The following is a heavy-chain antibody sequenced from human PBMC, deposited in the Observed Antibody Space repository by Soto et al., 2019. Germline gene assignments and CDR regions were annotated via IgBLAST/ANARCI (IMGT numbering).Heavy chain of an antibody. CDR2: IIPIFGTA. CDR1: GGTFSSYA. CDR3: ARDLSGYYGSGSYYNRWFDS. D-gene: IGHD3-10*01. V-gene: IGHV1-69*13. J-gene: IGHJ5*01. Sequence: ASVKVSCKASGGTFSSYAISWVRQAPGQGLEWMGGIIPIFGTANYAQKFQGRVTITADESTSTAYMELSSLRSEDTAVYYCARDLSGYYGSGSYYNRWFDSWGQGTLVTVSS.